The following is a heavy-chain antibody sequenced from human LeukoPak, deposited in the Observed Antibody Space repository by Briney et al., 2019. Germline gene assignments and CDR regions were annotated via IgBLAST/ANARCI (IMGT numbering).Heavy chain of an antibody. Sequence: GASVKVSCKASGYTFTGYYMHWVRQAPGQGLEWMGWINPNSGGTNCAQKFQGRVTMTRDTSISTAYMELSRLRSDDTAVYYCARVRRSEGWFDPWGQGTLVTVSS. CDR1: GYTFTGYY. CDR2: INPNSGGT. J-gene: IGHJ5*02. V-gene: IGHV1-2*02. CDR3: ARVRRSEGWFDP. D-gene: IGHD1-1*01.